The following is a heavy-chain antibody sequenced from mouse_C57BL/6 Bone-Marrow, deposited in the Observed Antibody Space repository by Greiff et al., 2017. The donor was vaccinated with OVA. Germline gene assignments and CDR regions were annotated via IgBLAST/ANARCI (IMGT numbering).Heavy chain of an antibody. D-gene: IGHD1-1*01. J-gene: IGHJ2*01. CDR1: GFTFTNYY. CDR2: IRNKPNGSTT. CDR3: ARYKGRVAVDYFDY. Sequence: EVHLVESGGGLVQPGDSLSLSCAASGFTFTNYYMSWVRQPPGKALEWLAFIRNKPNGSTTEYSASVKGRFTIYRDNSQSSLYLQMNALRAEDSATYYCARYKGRVAVDYFDYWGQGTALTVSS. V-gene: IGHV7-3*01.